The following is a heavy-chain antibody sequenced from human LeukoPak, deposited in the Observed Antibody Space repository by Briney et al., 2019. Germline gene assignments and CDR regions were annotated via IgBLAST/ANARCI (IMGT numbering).Heavy chain of an antibody. J-gene: IGHJ5*02. D-gene: IGHD3-10*01. CDR2: IYYSGST. V-gene: IGHV4-59*08. CDR1: GGSFSGYY. Sequence: SETLSLTCAVYGGSFSGYYWSWIRQPPGKGLEWIGYIYYSGSTNYNPSLKSRVTISVDTSKNQFSLKLSSVTAADTAVYYCARFTTMVRGVVPNAYNWFDPWGQGTLVTVSS. CDR3: ARFTTMVRGVVPNAYNWFDP.